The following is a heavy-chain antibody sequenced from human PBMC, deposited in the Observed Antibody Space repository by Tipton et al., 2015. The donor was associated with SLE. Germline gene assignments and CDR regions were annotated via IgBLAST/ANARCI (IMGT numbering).Heavy chain of an antibody. Sequence: TLSLTCTVSGDSISSNYFWGWIRQSPGKGLVWIASIYYSGTTYYNPPLKSRVTISVDTPKNQFSLKLSSVTAADTAVYYCARDRGGTYFFDFWGQGPLVPVSS. CDR2: IYYSGTT. CDR3: ARDRGGTYFFDF. CDR1: GDSISSNYF. D-gene: IGHD2-15*01. V-gene: IGHV4-39*07. J-gene: IGHJ4*02.